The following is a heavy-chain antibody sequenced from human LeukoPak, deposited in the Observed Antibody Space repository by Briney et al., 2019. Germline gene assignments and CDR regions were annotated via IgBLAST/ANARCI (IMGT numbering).Heavy chain of an antibody. Sequence: GGSLRLSCAASGFTFSSYAMSWVRQAPGKGLEWVSGISGSGGSTYYADSVKGRFTISRDNAKNTLYLQMNSLRAEDTAVYYCARARYNWNPNPFDYWGQGTLVTVSS. CDR1: GFTFSSYA. D-gene: IGHD1-20*01. CDR2: ISGSGGST. J-gene: IGHJ4*02. V-gene: IGHV3-23*01. CDR3: ARARYNWNPNPFDY.